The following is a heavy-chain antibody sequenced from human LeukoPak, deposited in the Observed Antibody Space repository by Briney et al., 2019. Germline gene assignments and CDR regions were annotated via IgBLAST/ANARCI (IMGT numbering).Heavy chain of an antibody. D-gene: IGHD6-19*01. CDR1: GYSISSTYY. J-gene: IGHJ5*02. Sequence: SETLSLTCTVSGYSISSTYYWGWIRQPPGKGLEWIGSIYHSGSTYYNPSLKSRVTISVDTSKNQFSLKLSSVTAADTAVYYCAGGAIAVAGGTWFDPWGQGTLVTVSS. V-gene: IGHV4-38-2*02. CDR2: IYHSGST. CDR3: AGGAIAVAGGTWFDP.